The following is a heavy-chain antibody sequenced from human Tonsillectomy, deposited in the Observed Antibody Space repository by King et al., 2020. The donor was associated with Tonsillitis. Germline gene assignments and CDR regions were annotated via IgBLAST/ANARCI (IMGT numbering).Heavy chain of an antibody. J-gene: IGHJ4*02. CDR1: GFNFSSYE. CDR2: ISSRGTTK. Sequence: VQLVESGGGLVQPGGSLRLSCAVSGFNFSSYEMNWVRQAPGKGLEWVSYISSRGTTKHYADSVKGRFTIFRDNAKNSLFLQMNILTAEDTAVYYCARGHGYSFGSFDYWGQGSLVAVSS. V-gene: IGHV3-48*03. CDR3: ARGHGYSFGSFDY. D-gene: IGHD5-18*01.